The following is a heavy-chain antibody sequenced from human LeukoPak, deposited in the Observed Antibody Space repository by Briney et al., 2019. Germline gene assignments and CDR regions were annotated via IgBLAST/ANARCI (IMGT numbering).Heavy chain of an antibody. CDR2: IYSGGST. CDR1: GFTVSSNY. Sequence: PGGSLRLSCAASGFTVSSNYMSWVRQAPGKGLEWVAVIYSGGSTYYADSVKGRFTISRDNSKNTLYLQMNSLRAEDTAVYYCAKNWHHYYDSSGYRTENDYWGQGTLVTVSS. V-gene: IGHV3-53*01. D-gene: IGHD3-22*01. CDR3: AKNWHHYYDSSGYRTENDY. J-gene: IGHJ4*02.